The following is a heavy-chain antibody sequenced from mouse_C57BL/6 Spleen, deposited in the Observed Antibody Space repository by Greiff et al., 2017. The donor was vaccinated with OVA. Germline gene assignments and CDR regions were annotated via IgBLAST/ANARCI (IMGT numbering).Heavy chain of an antibody. J-gene: IGHJ4*01. CDR3: TTNYYGSSPMDY. CDR2: IDPEDGDT. CDR1: GFTIKDYY. D-gene: IGHD1-1*01. Sequence: EVKLMESGAELVRPGASVKLSCTASGFTIKDYYMHWVKQRPEQGLEWLGRIDPEDGDTEYAPKFQGKATMTADTSSNTAYLQLSSLTSEDTAVYYCTTNYYGSSPMDYWGQGTSVTVSS. V-gene: IGHV14-1*01.